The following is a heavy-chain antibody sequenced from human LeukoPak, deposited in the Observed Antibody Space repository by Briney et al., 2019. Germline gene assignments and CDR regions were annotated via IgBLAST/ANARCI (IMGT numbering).Heavy chain of an antibody. CDR3: AKGPGTVTTPRYFDY. CDR2: IRYDGSNK. V-gene: IGHV3-30*02. CDR1: GFTFSSYG. Sequence: RGSLRLSCAASGFTFSSYGMHWVRQAPGKGLEWVAFIRYDGSNKYYADSVKGRFTISRDNSKNTLYLQMNSLRAEDTAVYYCAKGPGTVTTPRYFDYWGQGTLVTVSS. D-gene: IGHD4-17*01. J-gene: IGHJ4*02.